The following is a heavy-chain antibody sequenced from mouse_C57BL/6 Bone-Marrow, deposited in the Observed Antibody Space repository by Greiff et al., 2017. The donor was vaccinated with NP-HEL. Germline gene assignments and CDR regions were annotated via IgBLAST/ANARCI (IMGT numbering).Heavy chain of an antibody. D-gene: IGHD2-4*01. CDR2: IYPGGGYT. CDR3: ARRRNYDYGYWYFDV. CDR1: GYTFTNYW. J-gene: IGHJ1*03. V-gene: IGHV1-63*01. Sequence: VQLQESGAELVRPGTSVKMSCKASGYTFTNYWIGWAKQRPGHGLEWIGDIYPGGGYTNYNEKFKGKATLTADKSSSTAYMQFSSLTSEDSAIYYCARRRNYDYGYWYFDVWGTGTTVTVSS.